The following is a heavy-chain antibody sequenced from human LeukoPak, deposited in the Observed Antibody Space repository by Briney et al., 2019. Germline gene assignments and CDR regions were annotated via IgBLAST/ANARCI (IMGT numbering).Heavy chain of an antibody. V-gene: IGHV3-66*01. CDR2: IYSGGST. Sequence: GGSLRLSCAASEFSVGSNYMTWVRQAPGKGLEWVSLIYSGGSTYYADSVKGRFTISRDNSKNTLYLQMNSLRAEDTAVYYCAKDRMDYGDREVDYWGQGTLVTVSS. CDR1: EFSVGSNY. J-gene: IGHJ4*02. CDR3: AKDRMDYGDREVDY. D-gene: IGHD4-17*01.